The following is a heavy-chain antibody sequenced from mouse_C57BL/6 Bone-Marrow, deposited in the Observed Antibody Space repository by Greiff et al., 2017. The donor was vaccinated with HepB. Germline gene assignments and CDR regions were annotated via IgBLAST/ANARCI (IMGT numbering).Heavy chain of an antibody. CDR3: ARKIYYSNYEESFDY. CDR1: GYTFTDYY. Sequence: QVHVKQSGAELVKPGASVKISCKASGYTFTDYYINWVKQRPGQGLEWIGKIGPGSGSTYYNEKFKGKATLTADKSSSTAYMQLSSLTSEDSAVYFCARKIYYSNYEESFDYWGQGTTLTVSS. J-gene: IGHJ2*01. CDR2: IGPGSGST. V-gene: IGHV1-77*01. D-gene: IGHD2-5*01.